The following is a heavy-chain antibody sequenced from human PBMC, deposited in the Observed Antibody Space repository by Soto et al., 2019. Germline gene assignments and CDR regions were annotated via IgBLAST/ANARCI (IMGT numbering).Heavy chain of an antibody. D-gene: IGHD3-22*01. J-gene: IGHJ4*02. V-gene: IGHV3-30*18. Sequence: QVQLVESGGGVVQPGRSLRLSCAASGFTFSSYGMHWVRQAPGKGLEWVAVISYDGSNKYYADSVKGRFTISRDNSKNPLYLQMNSLRAEDTAVYYCAKGGTYDSSGYYYYDCFDYWGQGTLVTVSS. CDR1: GFTFSSYG. CDR2: ISYDGSNK. CDR3: AKGGTYDSSGYYYYDCFDY.